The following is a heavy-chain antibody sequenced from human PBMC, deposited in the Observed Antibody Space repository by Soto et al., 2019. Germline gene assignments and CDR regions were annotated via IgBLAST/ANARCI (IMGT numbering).Heavy chain of an antibody. V-gene: IGHV4-34*01. J-gene: IGHJ5*02. CDR2: INHSGST. Sequence: QVQLQQWGAGLLKPSETLSLTCAVYGGSFSGYYWSWIRQPPGKGLEWIGEINHSGSTNYNPSLKSRVTISVDTSKNQFSLKLSSVTAADTAVYYCARDSYGYAFDPWGQGTLVTVSS. D-gene: IGHD5-18*01. CDR1: GGSFSGYY. CDR3: ARDSYGYAFDP.